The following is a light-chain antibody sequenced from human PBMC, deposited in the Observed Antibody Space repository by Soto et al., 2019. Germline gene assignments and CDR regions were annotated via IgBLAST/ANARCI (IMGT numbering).Light chain of an antibody. CDR3: QQSYSTPRT. CDR2: AAS. CDR1: QSISSY. Sequence: DIQMTQSPSSLYASVGDIVTITCRASQSISSYLNWYQQKPGKAPKLLIYAASSWQSGVLSRLSGSGSGTDFTLTISSLQPDDFATYYCQQSYSTPRTFGEGTKVEIK. J-gene: IGKJ1*01. V-gene: IGKV1-39*01.